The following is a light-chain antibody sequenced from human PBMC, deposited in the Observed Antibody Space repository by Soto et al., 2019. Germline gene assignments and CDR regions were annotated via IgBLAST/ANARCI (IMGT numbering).Light chain of an antibody. Sequence: EIVLTQSPDTLSLSPGESATLSCRASQGIGRYLAWFQQKPGQAPRLLIYDASTRATGIPARFSGSGSGTDFTLTISSLDPEDFAVYYSRQRSNWPLTFGPGTKVEI. J-gene: IGKJ3*01. CDR2: DAS. CDR1: QGIGRY. V-gene: IGKV3-11*01. CDR3: RQRSNWPLT.